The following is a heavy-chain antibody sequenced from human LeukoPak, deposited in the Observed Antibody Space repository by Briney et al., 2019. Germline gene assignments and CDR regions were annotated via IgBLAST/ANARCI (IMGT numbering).Heavy chain of an antibody. CDR1: GFTFSSYS. J-gene: IGHJ4*02. V-gene: IGHV3-48*04. D-gene: IGHD2-21*02. Sequence: PGGSLRLSCAASGFTFSSYSMNWVRQAPGKGLEWVSYISSSSSTIYYADSVKGRFTISRDNAKNSLYLQMNSLRAEDTAVYYCAKDRSRYCGGDCPYYFDYWGQGTLVTVSS. CDR2: ISSSSSTI. CDR3: AKDRSRYCGGDCPYYFDY.